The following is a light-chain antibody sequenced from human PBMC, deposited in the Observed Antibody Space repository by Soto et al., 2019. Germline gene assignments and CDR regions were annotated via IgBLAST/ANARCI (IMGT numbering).Light chain of an antibody. CDR2: DAS. J-gene: IGKJ4*01. Sequence: AIQLTQSPSSLSASVGDRVTITCRASQGISSALAWYQQKPGKAPKLLSYDASSLESGVPSRFSGSGSGTDFTLTICSLQPEDFATYYCQQFNNYPPLTFGGGTKVEIK. CDR1: QGISSA. V-gene: IGKV1D-13*01. CDR3: QQFNNYPPLT.